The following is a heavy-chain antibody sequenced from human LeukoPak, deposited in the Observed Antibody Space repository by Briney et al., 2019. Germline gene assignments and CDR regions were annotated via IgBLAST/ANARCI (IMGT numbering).Heavy chain of an antibody. V-gene: IGHV4-34*01. CDR3: ARVSISWGATVDY. CDR1: GGSFSGYY. Sequence: SETLSLTRAVYGGSFSGYYWSWIRQPPGKGLEWIGEINHSGSTNYNPSLKSRVTISVHTSKNQFSLKLSSVTAADTAVYYCARVSISWGATVDYWGQGTLVTVSS. J-gene: IGHJ4*02. D-gene: IGHD1-26*01. CDR2: INHSGST.